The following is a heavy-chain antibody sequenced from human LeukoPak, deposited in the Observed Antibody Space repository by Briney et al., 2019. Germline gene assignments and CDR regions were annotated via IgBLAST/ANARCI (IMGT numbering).Heavy chain of an antibody. CDR1: GFTVSSNY. V-gene: IGHV3-53*01. D-gene: IGHD3-9*01. J-gene: IGHJ4*02. CDR3: ARKYYDILTGYYEDY. Sequence: PGGSLRLSCAASGFTVSSNYMSWVRQAPGKGLEWVSVIYSGGSTYYADSVKGRFTISRDNSKNTLYLQMNSLRAEDTAVYYCARKYYDILTGYYEDYWGQGTLVTVSS. CDR2: IYSGGST.